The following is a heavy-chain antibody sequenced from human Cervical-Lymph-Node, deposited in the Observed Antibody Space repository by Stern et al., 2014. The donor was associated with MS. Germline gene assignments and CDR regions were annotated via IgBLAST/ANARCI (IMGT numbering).Heavy chain of an antibody. J-gene: IGHJ4*02. V-gene: IGHV1-8*01. Sequence: QVPLGQSGAAVPKPGASVKVSCKASGYPFTNFYLNWVRQAPGQGLEWVGWMSPNSGDTGYAQKCQGRVAMTRNTAISTAYVELSSLRSEDTAVYYCARGREVYMVTEAFDYWAQGTLVTVSS. CDR1: GYPFTNFY. CDR3: ARGREVYMVTEAFDY. D-gene: IGHD5-18*01. CDR2: MSPNSGDT.